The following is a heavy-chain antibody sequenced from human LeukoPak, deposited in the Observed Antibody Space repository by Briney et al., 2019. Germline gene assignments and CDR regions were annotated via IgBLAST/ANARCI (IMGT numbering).Heavy chain of an antibody. J-gene: IGHJ4*02. Sequence: GASVKVSCKASGGTFSSYAISWVRQAPGQGLEWMGRIIPILGIANYAQKFQGRVTITADKSTSTAYMELSSLRSEDTAVYYCAKDRGWNWSFDYWGQGTLVTVSS. D-gene: IGHD1-7*01. V-gene: IGHV1-69*04. CDR1: GGTFSSYA. CDR3: AKDRGWNWSFDY. CDR2: IIPILGIA.